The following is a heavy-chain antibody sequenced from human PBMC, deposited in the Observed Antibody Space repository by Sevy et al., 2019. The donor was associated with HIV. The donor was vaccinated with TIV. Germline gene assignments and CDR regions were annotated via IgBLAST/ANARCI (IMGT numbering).Heavy chain of an antibody. CDR1: GYTFSNNA. Sequence: ASVKVSCKASGYTFSNNAIHWVRQAPGQRLEWMGWVHAGNGHTKFSEKFQDRVTISRDTSATTVYMDLTSLKSEDTAIYYCARGKGGIFGVVTGQFDYWGQGTLVTVSS. J-gene: IGHJ4*02. V-gene: IGHV1-3*01. CDR2: VHAGNGHT. CDR3: ARGKGGIFGVVTGQFDY. D-gene: IGHD3-3*01.